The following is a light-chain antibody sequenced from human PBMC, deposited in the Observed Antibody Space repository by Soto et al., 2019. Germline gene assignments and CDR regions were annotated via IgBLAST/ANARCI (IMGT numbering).Light chain of an antibody. CDR3: QQRSNWPPMT. V-gene: IGKV3D-20*02. Sequence: EVVLTQSPGTLSLSPGERATLSCRASQSVSSSHLAWYQQTPGQAPRLLIYGASNRASGIPDRFSGSGSGTDFTLNINRLEPEDFAVYYCQQRSNWPPMTFGQGTKVDIK. CDR2: GAS. J-gene: IGKJ1*01. CDR1: QSVSSSH.